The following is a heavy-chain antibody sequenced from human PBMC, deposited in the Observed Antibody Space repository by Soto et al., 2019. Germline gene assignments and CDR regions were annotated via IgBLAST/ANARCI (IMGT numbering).Heavy chain of an antibody. Sequence: GGSLRLSCAASGFTFSSYAMSWVRQAPGKGLEWVSAISGSGGSTYYADSVKGRFTISRDNSKNTLYLQMNSLRAEDTAVYYCAKDRVEDIVVVVADFDYWGQGTLVTVSS. CDR1: GFTFSSYA. J-gene: IGHJ4*02. V-gene: IGHV3-23*01. D-gene: IGHD2-15*01. CDR3: AKDRVEDIVVVVADFDY. CDR2: ISGSGGST.